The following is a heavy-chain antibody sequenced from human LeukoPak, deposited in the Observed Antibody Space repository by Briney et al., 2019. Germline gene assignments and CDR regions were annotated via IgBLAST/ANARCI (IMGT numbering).Heavy chain of an antibody. CDR3: ARDGGGKYFDNSGYFDD. CDR1: GGSITSYY. J-gene: IGHJ4*02. CDR2: IHISGST. Sequence: SESLSLTCTVSGGSITSYYWNWIRQPPGKVLEWIGNIHISGSTNYNPSLKSRVTISVDTSKNHFSLKLNSVTAADTAVYYCARDGGGKYFDNSGYFDDWGQGMLVSVSS. D-gene: IGHD3-22*01. V-gene: IGHV4-59*12.